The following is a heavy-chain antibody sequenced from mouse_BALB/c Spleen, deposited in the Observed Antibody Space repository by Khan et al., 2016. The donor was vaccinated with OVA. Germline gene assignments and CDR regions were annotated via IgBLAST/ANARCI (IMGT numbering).Heavy chain of an antibody. Sequence: VQLQQSGPELVRPGVSVKISCTGSGYTFNDYGMHWVRQSPAKSLEWIGVITTYSGDTNYNQKFKGKATMTVDKSSSTAYMELARLTSEDSAIYYGARLTLRLDYWGQGTSVTVSS. V-gene: IGHV1S137*01. CDR1: GYTFNDYG. CDR2: ITTYSGDT. CDR3: ARLTLRLDY. D-gene: IGHD1-1*01. J-gene: IGHJ4*01.